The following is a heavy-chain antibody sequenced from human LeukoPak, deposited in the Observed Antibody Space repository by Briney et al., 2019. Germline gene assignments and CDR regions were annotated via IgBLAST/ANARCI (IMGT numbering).Heavy chain of an antibody. D-gene: IGHD2-2*03. CDR2: INSDGSST. CDR1: GFTFSSCW. J-gene: IGHJ3*02. V-gene: IGHV3-74*01. Sequence: GGSLRLSCAASGFTFSSCWMHWVRQAPGKGLVWVSRINSDGSSTSYADSVKGRFTISRDNAKNTLYLQMNSLRAEDTAVYYCARDWISFDAFDIWGQGTMVTVSS. CDR3: ARDWISFDAFDI.